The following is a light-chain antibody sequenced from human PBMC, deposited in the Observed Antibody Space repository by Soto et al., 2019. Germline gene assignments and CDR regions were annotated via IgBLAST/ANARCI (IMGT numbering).Light chain of an antibody. V-gene: IGKV1-6*01. CDR3: LQVYDYPYT. CDR2: AAS. Sequence: AIQMTQSPSSLSASVGDRVTITCRASQAIRNDLDWYQQKPGKAPQLLISAASSLQAGVPSRFSGSGSGTDFTLTTSSLQPEDFATYYCLQVYDYPYTFGQGTKLEIK. J-gene: IGKJ2*01. CDR1: QAIRND.